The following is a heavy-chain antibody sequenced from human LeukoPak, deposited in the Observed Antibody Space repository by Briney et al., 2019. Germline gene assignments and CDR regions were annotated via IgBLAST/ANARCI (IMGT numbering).Heavy chain of an antibody. CDR3: ARVQGGCSYGPNYYYYMDV. D-gene: IGHD5-18*01. Sequence: GASVKVSCKASGYTFTSYGISWVRQAPGQGLEWMGWISAYNGNTNYAQKLQGRVTMTTDTSTSTAYMELRSLRSDDTAVYYCARVQGGCSYGPNYYYYMDVWGKGTTVTVSS. CDR1: GYTFTSYG. CDR2: ISAYNGNT. V-gene: IGHV1-18*01. J-gene: IGHJ6*03.